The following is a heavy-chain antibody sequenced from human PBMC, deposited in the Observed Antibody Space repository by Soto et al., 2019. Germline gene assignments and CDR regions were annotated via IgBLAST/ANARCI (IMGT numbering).Heavy chain of an antibody. Sequence: GASVKVSCKASGGTFSSYAISWVRQAPGQGLEWMGGIIPIFGTANYAQKFQGRVTITADESTSTAYMELSSLRSEDTAVYYCARVRVVVVAATGFGENYGMDVWGQGTTVTVSS. CDR1: GGTFSSYA. CDR3: ARVRVVVVAATGFGENYGMDV. CDR2: IIPIFGTA. V-gene: IGHV1-69*13. D-gene: IGHD2-15*01. J-gene: IGHJ6*02.